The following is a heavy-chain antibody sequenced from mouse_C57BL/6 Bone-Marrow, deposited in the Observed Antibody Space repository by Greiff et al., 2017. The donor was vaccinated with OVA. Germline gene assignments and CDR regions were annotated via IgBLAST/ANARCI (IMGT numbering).Heavy chain of an antibody. J-gene: IGHJ2*01. CDR3: STYRY. V-gene: IGHV14-4*01. CDR2: IDPENGDT. Sequence: EVQLQQSGAELVRPGASVKLSCTASGFNIKDDYMHWVKERPEQGLEWIGWIDPENGDTEYASKFQGKATITADTSSKTVYLQLSSLKSEDTADYYCSTYRYWGQGTTLTVSS. CDR1: GFNIKDDY. D-gene: IGHD5-1*01.